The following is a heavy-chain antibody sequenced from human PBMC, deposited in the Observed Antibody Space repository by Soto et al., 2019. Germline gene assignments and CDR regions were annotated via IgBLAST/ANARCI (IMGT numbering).Heavy chain of an antibody. CDR3: ARGVYGSGNYYTGPSAFDI. J-gene: IGHJ3*02. D-gene: IGHD3-10*01. CDR1: GGTLSDHG. CDR2: TIPVFNPA. V-gene: IGHV1-69*01. Sequence: QVQLEQSGAEVKKPGSSVKVSCKASGGTLSDHGVAWLRQAPGQGLEWMGGTIPVFNPAKYAQKFQGRVTVTADQFTKIAYMELSSLASEDTAVYFCARGVYGSGNYYTGPSAFDIWGQGTMVIFSS.